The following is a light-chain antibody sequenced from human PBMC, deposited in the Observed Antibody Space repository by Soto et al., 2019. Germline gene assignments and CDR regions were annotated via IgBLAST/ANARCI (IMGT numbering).Light chain of an antibody. CDR3: QHYNSYSEA. V-gene: IGKV1-5*03. CDR1: QTMSSW. CDR2: EAS. Sequence: DIQISQSPSTPSGSLHDRVTITCRASQTMSSWLAWYQQKPGKAPKLLIYEASTLKSGVPSRFSGSGSGTEFTLTISSLQPDDFATYYCQHYNSYSEAFGQGTKVDIK. J-gene: IGKJ1*01.